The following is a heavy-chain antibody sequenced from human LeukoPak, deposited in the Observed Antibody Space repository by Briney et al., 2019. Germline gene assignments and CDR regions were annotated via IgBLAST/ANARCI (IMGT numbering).Heavy chain of an antibody. D-gene: IGHD3-22*01. CDR1: GGSISSGDYY. J-gene: IGHJ4*02. CDR2: IYYSGST. V-gene: IGHV4-30-4*08. CDR3: ARGIKYYYDSSGYHLFDY. Sequence: SQTLSLTCTVSGGSISSGDYYWSWIRQPPGKGLEWIGYIYYSGSTYYNPSLKSRVTISVDTSKNQFSLKLSSVTAADTAVYYCARGIKYYYDSSGYHLFDYWGQGTLVTVSS.